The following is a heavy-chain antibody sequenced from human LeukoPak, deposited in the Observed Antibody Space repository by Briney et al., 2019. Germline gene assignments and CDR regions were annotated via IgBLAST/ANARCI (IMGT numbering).Heavy chain of an antibody. D-gene: IGHD6-6*01. J-gene: IGHJ4*02. Sequence: TGGSLRLSCAASGFTFSSYSMNWVRQAPGKGLEWVSSISSSSNYIYYADSVRGRFTLSRDNAKNSLYLQMNSLRAEDTAVYYCARWPYSSSYYFDYWGQGTLVTVSS. CDR1: GFTFSSYS. V-gene: IGHV3-21*01. CDR3: ARWPYSSSYYFDY. CDR2: ISSSSNYI.